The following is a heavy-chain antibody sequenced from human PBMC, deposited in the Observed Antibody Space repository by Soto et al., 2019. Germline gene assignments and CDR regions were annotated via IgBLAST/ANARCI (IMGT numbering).Heavy chain of an antibody. CDR3: ARLLGYCSGGSCYSNYYYYYMDV. Sequence: QLQLQESGPGLVKPSETLSLTCTVSGGSISSSSYYWGWIRQPPGKGLEWIGSIYYSGSTYYNPSLKSRVTISVDPSKNQFSLKLSSVTAADTAVYYCARLLGYCSGGSCYSNYYYYYMDVWGKGTTVTVSS. CDR2: IYYSGST. D-gene: IGHD2-15*01. CDR1: GGSISSSSYY. J-gene: IGHJ6*03. V-gene: IGHV4-39*01.